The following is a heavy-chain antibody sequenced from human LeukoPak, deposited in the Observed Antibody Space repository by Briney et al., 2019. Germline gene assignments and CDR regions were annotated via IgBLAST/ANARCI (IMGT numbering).Heavy chain of an antibody. CDR1: GYTFTGYY. CDR2: INPNSGGT. CDR3: ARVSSKGATPSDY. V-gene: IGHV1-2*06. D-gene: IGHD1-26*01. Sequence: ASVKVSCKASGYTFTGYYMHWVRQAPGQELGWMGRINPNSGGTNYAQKFQGRVTMTRDTSISTAYMELRSLRSDDTAVYYCARVSSKGATPSDYWGQGTLVTVSS. J-gene: IGHJ4*02.